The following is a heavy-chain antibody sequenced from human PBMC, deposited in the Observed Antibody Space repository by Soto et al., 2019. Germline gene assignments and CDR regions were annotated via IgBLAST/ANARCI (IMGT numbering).Heavy chain of an antibody. J-gene: IGHJ4*02. D-gene: IGHD3-3*01. CDR3: ARVGPYDFWSGYYAIYFDS. Sequence: QVQLVQSGAEVKKPGASVKVSCKASGYTFTSYGISWVRQAPGQGLEWMGWISAYNGNTNYAQKLQGRVTMTTDTSTSTAYMELRSLRSDDTAVYYCARVGPYDFWSGYYAIYFDSWGQGTLVTVSS. CDR2: ISAYNGNT. V-gene: IGHV1-18*01. CDR1: GYTFTSYG.